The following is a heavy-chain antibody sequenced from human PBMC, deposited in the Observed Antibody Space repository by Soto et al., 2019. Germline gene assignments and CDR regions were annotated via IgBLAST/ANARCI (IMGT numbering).Heavy chain of an antibody. CDR1: GFSFSSYA. J-gene: IGHJ4*02. Sequence: EVQLLESGGGLVQPGGSLRLSCAASGFSFSSYAMNWVRQAPGKGLEWVSGISVSGGSTYYADSVKGRFTISRDRSENTLYLQKQSLRAEDTAIYSWAKGSKAVRACPPYYWGQGTLFTFSS. CDR2: ISVSGGST. D-gene: IGHD6-6*01. CDR3: AKGSKAVRACPPYY. V-gene: IGHV3-23*01.